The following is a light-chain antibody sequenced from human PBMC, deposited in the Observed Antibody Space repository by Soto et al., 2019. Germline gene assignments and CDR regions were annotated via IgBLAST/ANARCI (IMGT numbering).Light chain of an antibody. Sequence: EIVMTQSPATLSVSPGERATLSCRASQSVISSLAWYQQKPGKAPKLLIYGASTLQGGVPSRFSGSGSGTDFTLTVSSLQPEDLATYYCQQLFMYPPTFGPGTKVDIK. CDR3: QQLFMYPPT. V-gene: IGKV3-15*01. J-gene: IGKJ3*01. CDR2: GAS. CDR1: QSVISS.